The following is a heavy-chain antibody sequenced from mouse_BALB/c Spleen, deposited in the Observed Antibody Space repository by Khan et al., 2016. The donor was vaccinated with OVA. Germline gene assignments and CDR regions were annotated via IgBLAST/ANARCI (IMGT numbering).Heavy chain of an antibody. V-gene: IGHV14-3*02. CDR1: GFNIKDTY. J-gene: IGHJ3*01. Sequence: EVQLQESGAELVKPGASVKLSCTASGFNIKDTYMHWVKQRPEQGLEWIGRIDPSIGDTKYDPKFQGKATLTADTSSNTAYLQLSSLTSEDTAVYYCASPSWCVYWGQGALVTVAA. CDR3: ASPSWCVY. CDR2: IDPSIGDT.